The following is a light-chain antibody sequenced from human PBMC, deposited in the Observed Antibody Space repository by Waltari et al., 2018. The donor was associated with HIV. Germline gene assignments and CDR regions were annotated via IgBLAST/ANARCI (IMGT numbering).Light chain of an antibody. CDR2: GKN. CDR3: NSRDSSGVV. Sequence: SSELTQDPAVSVALGQTVRITCQGDSLRSYYASWYQQKPGQAPVLVIYGKNNRPSGIPGRFSGSSSGKTASLTITGAQAEDEADYYCNSRDSSGVVFGGGTKLTVL. CDR1: SLRSYY. V-gene: IGLV3-19*01. J-gene: IGLJ2*01.